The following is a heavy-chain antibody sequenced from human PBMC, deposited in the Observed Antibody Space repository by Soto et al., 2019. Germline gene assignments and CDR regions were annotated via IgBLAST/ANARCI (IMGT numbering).Heavy chain of an antibody. CDR3: ARDWNHLYFDY. CDR1: GVSISTYY. J-gene: IGHJ4*02. D-gene: IGHD1-1*01. Sequence: PSETLSLTCTVSGVSISTYYWNWIRQPPGKGLEWIGYIYYSGSTSYNPSLKSRVTISVDTSKNQFSLKLSSVTAADTAVYYCARDWNHLYFDYWGQGALATVSS. CDR2: IYYSGST. V-gene: IGHV4-59*01.